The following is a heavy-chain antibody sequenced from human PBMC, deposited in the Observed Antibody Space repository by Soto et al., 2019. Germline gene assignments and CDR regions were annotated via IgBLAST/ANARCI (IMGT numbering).Heavy chain of an antibody. D-gene: IGHD6-13*01. CDR2: IYYTGTT. J-gene: IGHJ4*02. CDR3: ARQGKTSSWHVH. Sequence: QLQLQESGPGLMKPSETLSLTCTVSSGSISSNSFYWGWIRQPPGKGLEWIGSIYYTGTTYYNPSLMSRVTMSIDTSKNQFSLKLNSVTAADTAVYYCARQGKTSSWHVHWGQGTLITVSS. CDR1: SGSISSNSFY. V-gene: IGHV4-39*01.